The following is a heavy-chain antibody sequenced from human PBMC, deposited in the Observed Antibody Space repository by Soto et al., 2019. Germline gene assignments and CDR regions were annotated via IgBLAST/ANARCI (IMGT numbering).Heavy chain of an antibody. CDR2: INAGNGNT. J-gene: IGHJ5*02. D-gene: IGHD3-9*01. CDR3: ARDGRLRYFDWLGSNWFDP. Sequence: GASVKVSCKASGGTFSSYAISWVRQAPGRGLEWMGWINAGNGNTKYSQKFQGRVTITRDTSASTAYMELSSLRSEDTAVYYCARDGRLRYFDWLGSNWFDPWGQGTLVTVSS. CDR1: GGTFSSYA. V-gene: IGHV1-3*01.